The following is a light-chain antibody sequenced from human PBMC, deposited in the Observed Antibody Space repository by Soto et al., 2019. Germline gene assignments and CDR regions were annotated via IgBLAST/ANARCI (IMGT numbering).Light chain of an antibody. CDR1: QSVSSNF. CDR3: QQDGSSPRT. CDR2: GAS. J-gene: IGKJ1*01. V-gene: IGKV3-20*01. Sequence: EIVLTQSPGTLSLSPGERATLSCRASQSVSSNFLAWYQQKPGQAHRLLIYGASSRATGIPDRFSGSGSGTDFTLTISRLEPEDFAVYYCQQDGSSPRTFGQGTKVEIK.